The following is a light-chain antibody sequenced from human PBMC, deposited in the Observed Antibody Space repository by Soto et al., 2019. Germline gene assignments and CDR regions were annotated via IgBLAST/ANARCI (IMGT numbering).Light chain of an antibody. J-gene: IGKJ5*01. Sequence: IVLTQSPATLSVSPGATATVSXRASQSVRSNLAWYQQKPGQAPRLLIYGASTRATGIPATFSGSGSGTQFTLTISSLQSEDFAVYYCQQYNNWPAITFGQGTRLEI. CDR2: GAS. CDR1: QSVRSN. V-gene: IGKV3D-15*01. CDR3: QQYNNWPAIT.